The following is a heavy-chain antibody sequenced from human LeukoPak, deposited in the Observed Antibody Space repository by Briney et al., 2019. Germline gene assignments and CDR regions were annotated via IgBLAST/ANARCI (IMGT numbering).Heavy chain of an antibody. CDR2: IITSSSYI. D-gene: IGHD3-10*01. CDR1: GFTFSSYS. V-gene: IGHV3-21*01. Sequence: GGSLRLSCAASGFTFSSYSMNWVRQAPGEGLEWVSSIITSSSYIYYADSVKGRFTISRDNAKNSLYLEMNSLRAEDTAVYYCARDGSWTKMDVWGKGTTVTVSS. CDR3: ARDGSWTKMDV. J-gene: IGHJ6*04.